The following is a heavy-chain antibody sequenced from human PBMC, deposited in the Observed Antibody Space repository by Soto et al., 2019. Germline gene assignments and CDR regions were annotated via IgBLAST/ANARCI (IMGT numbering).Heavy chain of an antibody. CDR2: IYHSGST. V-gene: IGHV4-4*02. Sequence: SETLSLTCAVSGGSISSSNWWSWVRPPPGKGLGWIGEIYHSGSTNYNPSLKSRVTISVDKSKNQFSLKLSSVTAADTAVYYCARGLYSYGHTLDYYYYGMDVWGQGTTVTVSS. CDR1: GGSISSSNW. J-gene: IGHJ6*02. CDR3: ARGLYSYGHTLDYYYYGMDV. D-gene: IGHD5-18*01.